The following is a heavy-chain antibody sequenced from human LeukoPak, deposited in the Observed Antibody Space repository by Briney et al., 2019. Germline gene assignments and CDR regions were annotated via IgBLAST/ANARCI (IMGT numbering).Heavy chain of an antibody. Sequence: GGSLRLSCAASGFTFSNAWMSWVRQAPGKGLEWVGRIKSKTDGGTTDYAAPVKGRFTISRDDSKNTLYLQMNSLKTEDTAVYYCTTDPTTVTTKAADDTFDIWGQGTMVTVSS. J-gene: IGHJ3*02. CDR2: IKSKTDGGTT. V-gene: IGHV3-15*01. CDR1: GFTFSNAW. D-gene: IGHD4-17*01. CDR3: TTDPTTVTTKAADDTFDI.